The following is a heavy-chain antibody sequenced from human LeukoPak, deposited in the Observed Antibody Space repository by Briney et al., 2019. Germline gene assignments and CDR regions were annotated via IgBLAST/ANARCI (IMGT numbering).Heavy chain of an antibody. CDR3: ARGDTAMVYYYYMDV. D-gene: IGHD5-18*01. CDR2: ISSTDAGT. CDR1: GFSLSSYA. J-gene: IGHJ6*03. Sequence: GGSLRLSCAASGFSLSSYAMSWVRQAPGKGLEWVSAISSTDAGTYHADSVRGRFTISRDSSKNTLYLQMNSLRAEDTAVYYCARGDTAMVYYYYMDVWGKGTTVTVSS. V-gene: IGHV3-23*01.